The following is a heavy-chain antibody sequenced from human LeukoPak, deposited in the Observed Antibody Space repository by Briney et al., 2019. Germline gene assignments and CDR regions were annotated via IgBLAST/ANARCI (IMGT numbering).Heavy chain of an antibody. V-gene: IGHV4-31*03. J-gene: IGHJ4*02. D-gene: IGHD3-3*01. CDR2: IYYSGST. CDR1: GGSISSGGYY. CDR3: ARRYEYYFDY. Sequence: PSETLSLTCTVSGGSISSGGYYWSWIRQHPGKGLEWIGYIYYSGSTYYNPSLKSRVTISGDTSKNQFSLKLSAVTAADTAVYYCARRYEYYFDYWGQGTLVTVSS.